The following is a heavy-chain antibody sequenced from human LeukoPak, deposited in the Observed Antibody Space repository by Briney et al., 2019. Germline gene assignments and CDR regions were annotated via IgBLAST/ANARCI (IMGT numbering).Heavy chain of an antibody. V-gene: IGHV3-30*18. CDR3: AKEISDGYKNGY. D-gene: IGHD5-24*01. CDR2: IPYDGSNK. CDR1: GFTFSSYG. Sequence: GGSLRLSCAASGFTFSSYGMHWVRQAPGKGLEWVAVIPYDGSNKYYADSVKGRFTISRDNSKNTLYLQMNSLRAEDTAVYYCAKEISDGYKNGYWGQGTLVTVSS. J-gene: IGHJ4*02.